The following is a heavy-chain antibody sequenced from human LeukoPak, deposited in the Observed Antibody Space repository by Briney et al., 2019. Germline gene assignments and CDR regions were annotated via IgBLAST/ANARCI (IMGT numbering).Heavy chain of an antibody. J-gene: IGHJ4*02. D-gene: IGHD3-10*01. V-gene: IGHV3-21*01. CDR3: ARVAGSGSYSDY. CDR1: GFTFSSYS. CDR2: ISSSSSYI. Sequence: GGSLRLSCAASGFTFSSYSMNWVRQAPGKGLEWVSSISSSSSYIYYADSVKGRFTISRDNAKNSLYLQMNSLRAEDTAVYYCARVAGSGSYSDYWGQGTLVTVST.